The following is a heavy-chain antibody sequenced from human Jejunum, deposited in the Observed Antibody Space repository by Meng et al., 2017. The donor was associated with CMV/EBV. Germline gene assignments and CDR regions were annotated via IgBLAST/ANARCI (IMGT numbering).Heavy chain of an antibody. V-gene: IGHV3-53*01. J-gene: IGHJ6*02. CDR3: ARGRGYFYGMDV. CDR1: GFPVTINY. CDR2: IYSDGST. Sequence: CAASGFPVTINYMTWVRQAPGKGLEWVSVIYSDGSTYYADSVKGRFSISRDNSKNTLYLQMNSLRAEDTAVYYCARGRGYFYGMDVWGQGTTVTVSS.